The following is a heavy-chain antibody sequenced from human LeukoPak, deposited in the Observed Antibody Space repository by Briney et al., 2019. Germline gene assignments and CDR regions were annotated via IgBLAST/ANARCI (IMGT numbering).Heavy chain of an antibody. CDR2: IRNTATT. CDR3: ANSKSGNILVY. Sequence: GGSLRLSCTASGFTFSGYHVDWVRQAPGKGLEWIGRIRNTATTEYAASVKGRFTISRDDSKNSVYMQMNSLKIEDKAVYFCANSKSGNILVYSVQGTLLTVSS. J-gene: IGHJ4*02. D-gene: IGHD2/OR15-2a*01. V-gene: IGHV3-72*01. CDR1: GFTFSGYH.